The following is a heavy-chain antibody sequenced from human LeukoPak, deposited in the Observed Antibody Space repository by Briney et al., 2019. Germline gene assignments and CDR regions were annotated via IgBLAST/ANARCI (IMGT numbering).Heavy chain of an antibody. CDR2: IYTSGST. V-gene: IGHV4-4*07. CDR1: GCSISSYY. J-gene: IGHJ4*02. Sequence: PSETLSLTCTFSGCSISSYYWSWIRQPAGKGLEWIGCIYTSGSTNYNPSLKSRVTISVDTSKNQFSLKLSYVTAADTAVYYCALVGATSVVNYWGQGTLVTVSS. CDR3: ALVGATSVVNY. D-gene: IGHD1-26*01.